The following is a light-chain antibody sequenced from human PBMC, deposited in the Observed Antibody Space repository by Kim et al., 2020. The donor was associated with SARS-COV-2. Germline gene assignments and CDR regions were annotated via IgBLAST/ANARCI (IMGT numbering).Light chain of an antibody. J-gene: IGKJ2*03. CDR1: QSVRSNK. V-gene: IGKV3-20*01. Sequence: PGERATRTCRASQSVRSNKLAWYQQKPGQAPRLLIDDASNRATGIPDRFSGSGSGTDFTLTITRLEPEDFAVYYCQQFAGSPLYSFGQGTKLEI. CDR2: DAS. CDR3: QQFAGSPLYS.